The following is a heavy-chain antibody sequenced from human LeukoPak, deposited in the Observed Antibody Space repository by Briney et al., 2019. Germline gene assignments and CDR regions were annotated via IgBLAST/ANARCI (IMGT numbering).Heavy chain of an antibody. V-gene: IGHV3-23*01. CDR3: AKDNEPLWLAIFDY. Sequence: GGSLRLSCAASGFTFSSYSMNWVRQAPGKGLEWVSAISGSGGSTYYADSVKGRFTISRDNSKNTLYLQMNSLRAEDTAVYYCAKDNEPLWLAIFDYWGQGTLVTVSS. D-gene: IGHD5-18*01. J-gene: IGHJ4*02. CDR2: ISGSGGST. CDR1: GFTFSSYS.